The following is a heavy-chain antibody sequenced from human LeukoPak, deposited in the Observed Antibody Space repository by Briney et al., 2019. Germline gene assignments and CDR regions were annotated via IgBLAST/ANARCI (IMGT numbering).Heavy chain of an antibody. CDR3: ARDKVVWFGQEYYYYYMDV. D-gene: IGHD3-10*01. Sequence: GGSLRLSCAASGFTFSSYSMNWVRQAPGKGLEWVSSISSSSSYIYYADSVKGRFTISRDNAKNSLYLQMNSLRAEDTAVYYCARDKVVWFGQEYYYYYMDVWGKGTTVTISS. J-gene: IGHJ6*03. CDR2: ISSSSSYI. V-gene: IGHV3-21*01. CDR1: GFTFSSYS.